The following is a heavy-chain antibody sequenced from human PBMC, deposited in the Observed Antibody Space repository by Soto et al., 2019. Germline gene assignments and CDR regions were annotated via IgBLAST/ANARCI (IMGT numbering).Heavy chain of an antibody. CDR2: ITPIYPTT. J-gene: IGHJ4*02. CDR3: ARIPRYSFPTSDDLDS. CDR1: GGTFYTYT. V-gene: IGHV1-69*13. D-gene: IGHD5-18*01. Sequence: GPSVKVSCKASGGTFYTYTFSWVRQAPGQGLEWMGSITPIYPTTNYAERFQGRLTITADGSTHTAYMDLTSLTSEDTAVYYCARIPRYSFPTSDDLDSWGQGTLVTVSS.